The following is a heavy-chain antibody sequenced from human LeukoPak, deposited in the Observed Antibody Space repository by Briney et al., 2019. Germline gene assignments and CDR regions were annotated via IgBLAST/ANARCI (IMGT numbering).Heavy chain of an antibody. Sequence: PSETLSLTCTVSGGSISSSSYYWSWIRQPPGKGLEWIGSIYYSGSTYYNPSLKSRVTISVDTSKNQFSLKLSSVTAADTAVYYCARLLQGWAYYYDSSGYHGPWGQGTLVTVSS. CDR2: IYYSGST. CDR1: GGSISSSSYY. J-gene: IGHJ5*02. CDR3: ARLLQGWAYYYDSSGYHGP. D-gene: IGHD3-22*01. V-gene: IGHV4-39*01.